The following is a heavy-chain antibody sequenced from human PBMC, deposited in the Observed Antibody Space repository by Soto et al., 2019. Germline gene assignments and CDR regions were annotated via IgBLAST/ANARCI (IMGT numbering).Heavy chain of an antibody. Sequence: ASVKVSCKASGGTFSSYAISWVRQAPGQGLEWMGGIIPIFGTANYAQKFQGRVTITADESTSTAYMELSSLRSEDTAVYYCARDRYYYGSGSHPYYYGMDVWGQGTTVTVSS. CDR3: ARDRYYYGSGSHPYYYGMDV. CDR2: IIPIFGTA. D-gene: IGHD3-10*01. J-gene: IGHJ6*02. V-gene: IGHV1-69*13. CDR1: GGTFSSYA.